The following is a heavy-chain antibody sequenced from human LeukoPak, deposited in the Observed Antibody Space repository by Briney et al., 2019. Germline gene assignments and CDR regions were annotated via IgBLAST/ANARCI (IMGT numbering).Heavy chain of an antibody. CDR1: GFTFSSYG. CDR3: AKDKGGSGWYFDY. CDR2: ISYDGSNK. V-gene: IGHV3-30*18. Sequence: PGGSLRLFCAASGFTFSSYGMHWVRQAPGKGLEWVAVISYDGSNKYYADSVKGRFTISRDNSKNTLYLQMSSLRAEDTAVYYCAKDKGGSGWYFDYWGQGTLVTVSS. D-gene: IGHD6-19*01. J-gene: IGHJ4*02.